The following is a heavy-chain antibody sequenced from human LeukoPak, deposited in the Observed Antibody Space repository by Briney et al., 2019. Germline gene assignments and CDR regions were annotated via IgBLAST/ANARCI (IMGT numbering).Heavy chain of an antibody. CDR3: ANGWGLVGATRHY. CDR1: GFTFSSYG. CDR2: IRYDGSNK. D-gene: IGHD1-26*01. Sequence: GGSLGLSCAASGFTFSSYGMHWVRQAPGKGLEWVAFIRYDGSNKYYADSVKGRFTISRDNSKNTLYLQMNSLRAEDTAVYYCANGWGLVGATRHYWGQGTLVTVSS. J-gene: IGHJ4*02. V-gene: IGHV3-30*02.